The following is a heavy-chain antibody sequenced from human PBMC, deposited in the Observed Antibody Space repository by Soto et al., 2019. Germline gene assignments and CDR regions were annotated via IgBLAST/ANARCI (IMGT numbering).Heavy chain of an antibody. Sequence: LRLSCAASGFTFSSYGMHWVRQAPGKGLEWVAVISYDGSNKYYADSVKGRFTISRDNSKNTLYLQMNSLRAEDTAVYYCAKGIRWVRIVVVVAATPDYYYGMDVWGQGTTVTVSS. CDR2: ISYDGSNK. CDR3: AKGIRWVRIVVVVAATPDYYYGMDV. V-gene: IGHV3-30*18. CDR1: GFTFSSYG. D-gene: IGHD2-15*01. J-gene: IGHJ6*02.